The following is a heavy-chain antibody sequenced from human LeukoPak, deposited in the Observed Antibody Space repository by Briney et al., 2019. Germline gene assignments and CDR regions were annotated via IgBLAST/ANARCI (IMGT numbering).Heavy chain of an antibody. CDR3: AKDVYIVGATPTFDY. J-gene: IGHJ4*02. V-gene: IGHV3-30*02. CDR1: GFTFSSYG. D-gene: IGHD1-26*01. Sequence: GGSLRLSCAASGFTFSSYGMHWVRQAPGKGLEWVAFIRYDGSNKYYADSVKGRFTISRDNSKNTLYLQMNSLRAEDTAVYYCAKDVYIVGATPTFDYWGQGTLVTVSS. CDR2: IRYDGSNK.